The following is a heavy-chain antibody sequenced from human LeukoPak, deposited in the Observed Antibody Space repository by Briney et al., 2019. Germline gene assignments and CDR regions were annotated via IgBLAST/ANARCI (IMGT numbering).Heavy chain of an antibody. D-gene: IGHD3-10*01. CDR2: INDCGNRI. Sequence: GGSLRLSCSASGFTFSSYTMHWVRQAPGKGLEYVSSINDCGNRIHYAGSVKGRFSISRDTSTNTLYLQMSSLRPEDTAVYHCVKDRPGSYAFDIWGQGTMVTVSS. CDR1: GFTFSSYT. V-gene: IGHV3-64D*06. J-gene: IGHJ3*02. CDR3: VKDRPGSYAFDI.